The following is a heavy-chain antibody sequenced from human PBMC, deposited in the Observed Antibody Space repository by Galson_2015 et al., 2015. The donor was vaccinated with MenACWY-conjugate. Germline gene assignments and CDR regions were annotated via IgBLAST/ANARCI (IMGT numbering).Heavy chain of an antibody. Sequence: SLRLSCAASGFTFSSYWMHWVRHAPGKGLVWVSRVNSDGSGTGYADSVKGRFTISRDNAKNMVFLQMNSLKVEDTAVYYCARSYVPGSDRKNYYMDVWGRGTTVTVSS. CDR2: VNSDGSGT. V-gene: IGHV3-74*01. CDR3: ARSYVPGSDRKNYYMDV. J-gene: IGHJ6*03. D-gene: IGHD3-16*01. CDR1: GFTFSSYW.